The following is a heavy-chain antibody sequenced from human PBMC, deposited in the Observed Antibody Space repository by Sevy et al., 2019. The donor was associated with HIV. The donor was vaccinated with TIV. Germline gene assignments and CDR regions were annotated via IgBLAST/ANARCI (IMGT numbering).Heavy chain of an antibody. D-gene: IGHD4-17*01. J-gene: IGHJ5*02. Sequence: GGSLRLSCAASGFTFSSYAMHWVRQAPGKGLEWVAVISYDGSNKYYADSVKGRFTISRDNSKNTLYLQMNILRAVDTAVYYCARDWKVMTTVVTRLMPWGQGTLVTVSS. CDR3: ARDWKVMTTVVTRLMP. CDR2: ISYDGSNK. CDR1: GFTFSSYA. V-gene: IGHV3-30*04.